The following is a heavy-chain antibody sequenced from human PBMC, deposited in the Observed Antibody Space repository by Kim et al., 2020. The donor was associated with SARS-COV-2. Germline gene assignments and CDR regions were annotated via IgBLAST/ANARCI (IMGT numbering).Heavy chain of an antibody. J-gene: IGHJ6*03. V-gene: IGHV3-43*01. CDR3: AKTPTSYYYYNMDV. Sequence: YTESVKGRFTMSRDNSKNSLYLQMNSLRTEDTALYYCAKTPTSYYYYNMDVWGKGTTVTVSS.